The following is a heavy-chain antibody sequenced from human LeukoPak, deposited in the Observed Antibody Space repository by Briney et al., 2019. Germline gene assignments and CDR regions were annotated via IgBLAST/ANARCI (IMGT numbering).Heavy chain of an antibody. D-gene: IGHD6-13*01. CDR3: ARQKRGYSSSWHQIDY. V-gene: IGHV5-51*01. CDR1: GYSFTSYW. Sequence: GESLKISCKGSGYSFTSYWIGWVRQMPGKGLEWMGIIYPGDSDTRYSPSFQGQVTISADKSISPAYLQWSSLKASDTAMYYCARQKRGYSSSWHQIDYWGQGTLVTVSS. J-gene: IGHJ4*02. CDR2: IYPGDSDT.